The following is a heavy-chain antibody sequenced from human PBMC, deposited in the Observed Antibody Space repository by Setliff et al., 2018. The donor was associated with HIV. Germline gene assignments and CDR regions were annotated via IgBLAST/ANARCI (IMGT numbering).Heavy chain of an antibody. V-gene: IGHV4-38-2*01. J-gene: IGHJ4*02. CDR1: GYSISSGYY. D-gene: IGHD3-22*01. CDR3: ARQGDYYDSSGYCDY. Sequence: CAVSGYSISSGYYWGWIRQPPGKGLEWIGSIYHSGSTYYNPSLKSRVTISVDTSKNQFSLKLSSVTAADTAVYYCARQGDYYDSSGYCDYWGQGTLGTVSS. CDR2: IYHSGST.